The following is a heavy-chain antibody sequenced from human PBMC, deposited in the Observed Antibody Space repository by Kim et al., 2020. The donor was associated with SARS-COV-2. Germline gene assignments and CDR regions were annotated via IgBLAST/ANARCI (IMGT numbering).Heavy chain of an antibody. Sequence: SETLSLTCTVSGGSISSGGYYWSWIRQHPGKGLEWIGYIYYSGSTYYNPSLKSRVTISVDTSKNQFSLKLSSVTAADTAVYYCARDQTMVRGVSGMDVWGQGTTVTVSS. D-gene: IGHD3-10*01. J-gene: IGHJ6*02. CDR3: ARDQTMVRGVSGMDV. CDR2: IYYSGST. V-gene: IGHV4-31*03. CDR1: GGSISSGGYY.